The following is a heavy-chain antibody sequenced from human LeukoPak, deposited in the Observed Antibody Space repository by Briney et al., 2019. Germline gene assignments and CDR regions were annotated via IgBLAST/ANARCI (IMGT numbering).Heavy chain of an antibody. V-gene: IGHV3-11*01. CDR2: ISSSGSTI. CDR3: ARDSLSYSSSSFDY. J-gene: IGHJ4*02. D-gene: IGHD6-6*01. Sequence: GGPLRLSCAASGFTFSDYYMSWIRQAPGKGLEWVSYISSSGSTIYYADSVKGRFTISRDNAKNSLYLQMNSLRAEDTAVYYCARDSLSYSSSSFDYWGQGTLVTVSS. CDR1: GFTFSDYY.